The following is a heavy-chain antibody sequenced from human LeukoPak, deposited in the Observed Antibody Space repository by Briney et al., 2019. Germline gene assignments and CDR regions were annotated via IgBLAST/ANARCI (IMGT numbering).Heavy chain of an antibody. V-gene: IGHV3-21*01. CDR1: GFTFSSYS. Sequence: GGSLRLSCAASGFTFSSYSMNWVRQAPGKGLEWVSSISSSSSYIYYADSVKGRFTISRDNPKNSLYLQMNSLRAEDTAVYYCARDGVVPAAMSYWGQGTLVTVSS. J-gene: IGHJ4*02. CDR2: ISSSSSYI. D-gene: IGHD2-2*01. CDR3: ARDGVVPAAMSY.